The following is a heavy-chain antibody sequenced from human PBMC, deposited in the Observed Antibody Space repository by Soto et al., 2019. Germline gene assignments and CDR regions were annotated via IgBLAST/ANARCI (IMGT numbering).Heavy chain of an antibody. Sequence: PGGSLRLSCAASGFTFSNYAMNWVRQAPGKGLEWVSGISGSSGTTYYADSVKGRFTISRDNAKNTLYLQMNSLRAEDTAVYYCARDYSSYGPSDYWGQGTPVTVSS. D-gene: IGHD5-18*01. CDR2: ISGSSGTT. CDR1: GFTFSNYA. CDR3: ARDYSSYGPSDY. V-gene: IGHV3-23*01. J-gene: IGHJ4*02.